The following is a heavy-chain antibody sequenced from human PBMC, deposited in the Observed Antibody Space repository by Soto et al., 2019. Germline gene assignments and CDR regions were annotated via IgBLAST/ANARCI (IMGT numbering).Heavy chain of an antibody. Sequence: KPSETLSLTCAVSGGSISSGGYSWSWIRQPPGKGLEWIGYIYHSGSTYYNPSLKSRVTISVDRSKNQFSLKLSSVTAADTAVYYCARGDYYDSSGYYGSWFDPWGQGTLVTVSS. J-gene: IGHJ5*02. CDR3: ARGDYYDSSGYYGSWFDP. D-gene: IGHD3-22*01. CDR1: GGSISSGGYS. V-gene: IGHV4-30-2*01. CDR2: IYHSGST.